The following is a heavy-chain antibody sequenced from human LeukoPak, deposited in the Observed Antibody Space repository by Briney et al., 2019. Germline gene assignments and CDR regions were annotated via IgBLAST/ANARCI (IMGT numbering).Heavy chain of an antibody. D-gene: IGHD4-23*01. CDR2: IRWNGGII. Sequence: GRSLRLSCGASGFTFDDYAMHWVRQAPGKGLEWVSGIRWNGGIIGYADSVKGRLTISRDNAKNSLYLQMNSLRAEDMALYYCAKEGRYGNSFDYWGQGTLVTVSS. CDR1: GFTFDDYA. J-gene: IGHJ4*02. V-gene: IGHV3-9*03. CDR3: AKEGRYGNSFDY.